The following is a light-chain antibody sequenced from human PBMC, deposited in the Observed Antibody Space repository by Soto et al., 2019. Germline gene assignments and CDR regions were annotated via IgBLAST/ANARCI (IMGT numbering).Light chain of an antibody. Sequence: DIQMTQSPSSLSASVGARVTITCRASQSIGRFLNWYQQKPGKAPALLIYAASSLQSGVPSRFSGSGSGTDFTLTISSLQPEDFATYYCQQSYSPPPITFGQGTRLEIK. CDR2: AAS. J-gene: IGKJ5*01. CDR3: QQSYSPPPIT. CDR1: QSIGRF. V-gene: IGKV1-39*01.